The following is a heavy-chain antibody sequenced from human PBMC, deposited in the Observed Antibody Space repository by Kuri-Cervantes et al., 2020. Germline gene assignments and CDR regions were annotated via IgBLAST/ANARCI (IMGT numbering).Heavy chain of an antibody. V-gene: IGHV3-30-3*01. CDR3: ARVSGYYDSSVPSRLFYCYGMDV. J-gene: IGHJ6*02. D-gene: IGHD3-22*01. CDR2: ISYDGSNK. CDR1: GFTFSSYA. Sequence: GESLKISCAASGFTFSSYAMHWVRQAPGKGLEWVAVISYDGSNKYYADSVKGRFTISRDNAKNSLYLQMNSLRAEDTAVYYCARVSGYYDSSVPSRLFYCYGMDVWGQGTTVTVSS.